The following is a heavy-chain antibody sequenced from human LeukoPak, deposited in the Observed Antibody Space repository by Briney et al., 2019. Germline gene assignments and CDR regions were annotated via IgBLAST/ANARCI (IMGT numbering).Heavy chain of an antibody. CDR2: IYYSGST. Sequence: SETLSLTCTVSGGSISSSSYYWGWIRQPPGKGLEWIGSIYYSGSTYYNPSLKSRVTISVDTSKNQFSLKLSSVTAADTAVYYCARLHYYYGSSGYPQYFQHWGQGTLVTVSS. CDR3: ARLHYYYGSSGYPQYFQH. D-gene: IGHD3-22*01. J-gene: IGHJ1*01. CDR1: GGSISSSSYY. V-gene: IGHV4-39*01.